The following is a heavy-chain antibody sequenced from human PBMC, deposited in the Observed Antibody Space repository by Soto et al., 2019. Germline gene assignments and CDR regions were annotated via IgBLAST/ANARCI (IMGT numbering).Heavy chain of an antibody. CDR2: INPNSGGT. V-gene: IGHV1-2*02. J-gene: IGHJ6*02. CDR3: ARGSPTYYYGSGSRSYYYYGMDV. D-gene: IGHD3-10*01. CDR1: GYTFTGYY. Sequence: ASVKVSCKASGYTFTGYYMHWVRQAPGQGLEWMGWINPNSGGTNYAQKFQGRVTMTRDTSISTAYMELSRLRSDDTAVYYCARGSPTYYYGSGSRSYYYYGMDVWGQGTTVTSP.